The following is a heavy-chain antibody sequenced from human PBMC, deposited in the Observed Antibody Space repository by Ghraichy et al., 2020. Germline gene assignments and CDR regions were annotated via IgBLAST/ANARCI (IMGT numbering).Heavy chain of an antibody. CDR3: ARGGYCGGDCYSDWYFDL. J-gene: IGHJ2*01. CDR1: GGTFSSYA. Sequence: SVKVSCKASGGTFSSYAISWVRQAPGQGLEWMGGIIPIFGTANYAQKFQGRVTITADESTSTAYMELSSLRSEDTAVYYCARGGYCGGDCYSDWYFDLWGRGTLVTVSS. CDR2: IIPIFGTA. V-gene: IGHV1-69*13. D-gene: IGHD2-21*02.